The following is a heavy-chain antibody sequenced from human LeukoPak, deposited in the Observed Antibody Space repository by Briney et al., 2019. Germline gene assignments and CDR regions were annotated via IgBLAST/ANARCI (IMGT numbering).Heavy chain of an antibody. V-gene: IGHV3-23*01. J-gene: IGHJ4*02. D-gene: IGHD6-19*01. CDR1: GFTFSSYA. CDR3: ANTQGQWLVPFDY. Sequence: GGSLTLSCAASGFTFSSYAMSWVRQAPGKGLEWVSAISGSGGSTYYADSVKGRFTISRDNSKNTLYLQMNSLRAEDTAVYYCANTQGQWLVPFDYWGQGTLVTVSS. CDR2: ISGSGGST.